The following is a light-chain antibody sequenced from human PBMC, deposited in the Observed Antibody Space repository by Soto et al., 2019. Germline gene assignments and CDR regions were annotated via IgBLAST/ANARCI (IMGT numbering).Light chain of an antibody. CDR1: QGIRND. Sequence: AIQMTQSPSSLSASVGDRVTITCRARQGIRNDLGWYQKKPGKAPKLXXYAASSLQSGVPSRFSGSGSGTDFTLTISSLQSEDFAVYYCQQYNNWPPITFGQGTRLEIK. CDR3: QQYNNWPPIT. J-gene: IGKJ5*01. V-gene: IGKV1-6*01. CDR2: AAS.